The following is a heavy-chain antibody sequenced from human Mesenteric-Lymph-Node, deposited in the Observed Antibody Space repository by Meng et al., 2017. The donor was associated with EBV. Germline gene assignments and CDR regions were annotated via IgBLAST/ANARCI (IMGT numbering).Heavy chain of an antibody. Sequence: EVHLLESXXXXVXXGGSLRLSCAASGFTFNIYDMNWVRQPPGRGLEWVSGISGSGGTTYYADSVKGRFSISRDNSDNTVYLQMNSLRAEDTAIYYCSNLPYSYWGQGTLVTVSS. D-gene: IGHD4-11*01. CDR2: ISGSGGTT. CDR3: SNLPYSY. V-gene: IGHV3-23*01. CDR1: GFTFNIYD. J-gene: IGHJ4*02.